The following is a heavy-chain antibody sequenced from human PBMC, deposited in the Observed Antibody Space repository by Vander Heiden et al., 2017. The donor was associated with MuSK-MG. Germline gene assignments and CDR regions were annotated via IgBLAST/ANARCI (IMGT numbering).Heavy chain of an antibody. CDR3: AKCNWNDVGWFDP. CDR2: ISGRGGNT. J-gene: IGHJ5*02. Sequence: EVQVLASGGGLVQPGGSLRLSCAASGFTFSSYAMSWVRQAPGKGLEWVSSISGRGGNTYYADSVQGRFTISRDNSKNTVSLQMNSLRAEDTAVYYCAKCNWNDVGWFDPWGHGTLVTVSS. CDR1: GFTFSSYA. V-gene: IGHV3-23*01. D-gene: IGHD1-20*01.